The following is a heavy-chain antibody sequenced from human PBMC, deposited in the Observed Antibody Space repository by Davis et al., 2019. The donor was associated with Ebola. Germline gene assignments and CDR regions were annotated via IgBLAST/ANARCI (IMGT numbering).Heavy chain of an antibody. D-gene: IGHD2-2*01. CDR2: ISYDGSNK. CDR1: GFIFSNNA. Sequence: PAESLSLSCAASGFIFSNNAIHCVPHAPSKGQEWVAVISYDGSNKYYADSVKGRFTISRDNSKNTLYLQMNRLRAEETAEYYCAKDQSKADIVVVPAAIWGQGTLVTVSS. CDR3: AKDQSKADIVVVPAAI. V-gene: IGHV3-30-3*01. J-gene: IGHJ4*02.